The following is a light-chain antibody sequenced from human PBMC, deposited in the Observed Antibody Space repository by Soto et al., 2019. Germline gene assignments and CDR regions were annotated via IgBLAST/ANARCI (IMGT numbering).Light chain of an antibody. J-gene: IGLJ1*01. CDR1: NRDVGAYDY. CDR2: EVS. V-gene: IGLV2-14*03. Sequence: SVVTPPASESWSPWQSIPLPFPGNNRDVGAYDYVSWYQQHPDKAPKLMIYEVSNRPSGVSDRFSGSKSVNTATLTISGLQAEDEADYYCASYTTTSTRVFGTGTKVTVL. CDR3: ASYTTTSTRV.